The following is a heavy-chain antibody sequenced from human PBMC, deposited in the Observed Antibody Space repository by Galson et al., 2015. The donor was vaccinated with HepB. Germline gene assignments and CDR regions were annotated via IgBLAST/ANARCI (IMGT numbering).Heavy chain of an antibody. CDR3: ARAPTVTYLDY. CDR1: GFTFSSYS. V-gene: IGHV3-48*01. CDR2: ISSSSSTI. J-gene: IGHJ4*02. D-gene: IGHD4-17*01. Sequence: SLRLSCAASGFTFSSYSMNWVRQAPGKGLEWVSYISSSSSTIYYADSVKGRFTISRDNAKNSLYLQMNSPRAEDTAVYYCARAPTVTYLDYWGQGTLVTVSS.